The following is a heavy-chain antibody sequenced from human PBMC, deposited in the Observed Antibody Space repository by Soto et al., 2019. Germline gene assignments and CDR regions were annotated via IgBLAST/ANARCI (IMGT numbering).Heavy chain of an antibody. J-gene: IGHJ4*02. CDR1: GGSIGSYY. V-gene: IGHV4-59*01. CDR3: VRANYFDY. Sequence: ASETLSLTCTVSGGSIGSYYWSWIRQPPGKGLEWIGYIYYSGSTNYNPSLKSRVTISVDTSKNQFSLKLSSVTAADTAVYYCVRANYFDYWGQGTLVTVSS. CDR2: IYYSGST.